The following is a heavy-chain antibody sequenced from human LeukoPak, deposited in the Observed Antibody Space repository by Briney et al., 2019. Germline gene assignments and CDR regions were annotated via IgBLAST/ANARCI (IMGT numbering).Heavy chain of an antibody. CDR3: AKGPISTVTTRLDY. Sequence: GGSLRLSCAASGFTFSNYAMNWVRQAPGKGLEWVSAISGSGDSTYYADSVKGRLTISRDNSKSTLYLQMNSLRAEDTAVFYCAKGPISTVTTRLDYWGQGTLVTVSS. V-gene: IGHV3-23*01. J-gene: IGHJ4*02. D-gene: IGHD4-11*01. CDR1: GFTFSNYA. CDR2: ISGSGDST.